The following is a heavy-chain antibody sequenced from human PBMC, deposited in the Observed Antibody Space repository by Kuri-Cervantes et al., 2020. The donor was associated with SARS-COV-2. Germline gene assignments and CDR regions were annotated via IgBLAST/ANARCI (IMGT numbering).Heavy chain of an antibody. CDR3: ARLGATKGSYYYGVDV. D-gene: IGHD1-26*01. Sequence: SETLSLTCTVSGGPVSGYYWTWMRQPPGKGLEWIGNIHYSGSTNYNTSLDSRVTISVDTSKNQLSLRLSSVTAADTAVHYCARLGATKGSYYYGVDVWGQGTTVTVSS. V-gene: IGHV4-59*02. CDR2: IHYSGST. J-gene: IGHJ6*02. CDR1: GGPVSGYY.